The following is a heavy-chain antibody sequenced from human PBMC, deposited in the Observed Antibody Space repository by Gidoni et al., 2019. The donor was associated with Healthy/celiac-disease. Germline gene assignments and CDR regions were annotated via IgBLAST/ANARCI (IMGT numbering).Heavy chain of an antibody. D-gene: IGHD1-1*01. CDR1: GGSISSYY. CDR2: IYYSGST. Sequence: QVQLQESGPGLVKPSETLSLTCTVSGGSISSYYWSWIRQPPGKGLEWIGYIYYSGSTNYNPSLKSRVTISVDTSKNQFSLKLSSVTAADTAVYYCARLTTGTTGYYFDYWGQGTLVTVSS. J-gene: IGHJ4*02. V-gene: IGHV4-59*08. CDR3: ARLTTGTTGYYFDY.